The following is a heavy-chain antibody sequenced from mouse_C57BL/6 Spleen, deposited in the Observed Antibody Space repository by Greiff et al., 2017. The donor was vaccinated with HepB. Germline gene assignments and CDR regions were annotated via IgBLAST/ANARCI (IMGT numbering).Heavy chain of an antibody. CDR1: GYTFTSYW. J-gene: IGHJ4*01. Sequence: QVQLQQPGAELVMPGASVKLSCKASGYTFTSYWMHWVKQRPGQGLEWIGEIDPSDSYTNYNQKFKGKSTLTVDKSSSTAYMQLSSLTSEDSAVYYCARGRGGYYAMDYWGQGTSVTVSS. V-gene: IGHV1-69*01. CDR2: IDPSDSYT. CDR3: ARGRGGYYAMDY.